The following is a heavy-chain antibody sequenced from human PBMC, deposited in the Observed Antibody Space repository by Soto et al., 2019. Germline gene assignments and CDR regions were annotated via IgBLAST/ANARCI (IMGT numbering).Heavy chain of an antibody. Sequence: GGSLRLSCAASGFTFSSYAMHWVRQAPGKGLEWLAVIWYDGSNKYYADSVKGRFTISRDNSKNTLYLQMNSLRAEDTAVYYCARDKLELRVFNWFDPWGQGTLVTVSS. CDR3: ARDKLELRVFNWFDP. J-gene: IGHJ5*02. D-gene: IGHD1-7*01. V-gene: IGHV3-33*01. CDR1: GFTFSSYA. CDR2: IWYDGSNK.